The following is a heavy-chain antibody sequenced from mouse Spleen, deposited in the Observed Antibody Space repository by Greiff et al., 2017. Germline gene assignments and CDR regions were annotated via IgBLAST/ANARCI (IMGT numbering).Heavy chain of an antibody. CDR1: GFTFSSYA. CDR3: ARPPFAY. Sequence: VHLVESGGGLVKPGGSLKLSCAASGFTFSSYAMSWVRQTPEKRLEWVATISSGGSYTYYPDSVKGRFTISRDNAKNTLYLQMSSLRSEDTAMYYCARPPFAYWGQGTLVTVSA. J-gene: IGHJ3*01. V-gene: IGHV5-9-3*01. CDR2: ISSGGSYT.